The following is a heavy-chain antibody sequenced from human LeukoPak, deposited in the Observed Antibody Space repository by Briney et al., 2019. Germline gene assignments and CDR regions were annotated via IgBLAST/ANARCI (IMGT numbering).Heavy chain of an antibody. Sequence: KTSETLSLTCTVSGGSISSYYWSWIRQPPGKGLEGIGYIYYSGSTNYNPSLKSRVTISVDTSKNQFSLKLSSVTAADTAVYYCARDPVGNYEHGYYYGMDVWGQGTTVTVSS. V-gene: IGHV4-59*01. D-gene: IGHD3-3*01. J-gene: IGHJ6*02. CDR1: GGSISSYY. CDR3: ARDPVGNYEHGYYYGMDV. CDR2: IYYSGST.